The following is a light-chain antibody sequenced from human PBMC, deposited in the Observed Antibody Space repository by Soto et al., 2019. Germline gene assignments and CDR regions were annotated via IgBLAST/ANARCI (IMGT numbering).Light chain of an antibody. CDR2: GAS. J-gene: IGKJ1*01. CDR1: QSVGSS. Sequence: EIVLTQSPATLSLSPGERATLSCRASQSVGSSLAWYQQKPGQAPRLLIYGASNRATGIPDRFSGSGSGTDFTLTISRLEPEDFAVYYCQQYGSPGTFGQGTKVDI. CDR3: QQYGSPGT. V-gene: IGKV3-20*01.